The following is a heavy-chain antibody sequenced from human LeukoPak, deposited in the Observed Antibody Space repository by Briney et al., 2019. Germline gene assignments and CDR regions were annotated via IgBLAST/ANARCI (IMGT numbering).Heavy chain of an antibody. V-gene: IGHV5-51*01. CDR3: ARLSCPGPDILPDTLLDV. CDR2: IYPGDSDT. Sequence: GESLKISCQGSGYSFTSYWSGWVRQMPGKGLKGLGIIYPGDSDTRYSPSFQGQVTISADKSISTAYLQWSSLKASDTAMYYCARLSCPGPDILPDTLLDVWGKGTTVTVSS. CDR1: GYSFTSYW. D-gene: IGHD3-9*01. J-gene: IGHJ6*04.